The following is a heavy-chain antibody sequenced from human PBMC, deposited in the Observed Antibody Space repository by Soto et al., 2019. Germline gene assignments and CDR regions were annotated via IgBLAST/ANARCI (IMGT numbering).Heavy chain of an antibody. J-gene: IGHJ5*02. Sequence: PAETLSVTCSFSGGSISSFTYYWGWIRQPPGKGMEWIGTLYYNENTYYNPSLKSRVTITVDTAKNQFSLNLRSVTAADTAMYFCARRERYYGSPGWFDPWGQGTRGTVSS. V-gene: IGHV4-39*01. CDR3: ARRERYYGSPGWFDP. CDR2: LYYNENT. CDR1: GGSISSFTYY. D-gene: IGHD3-10*01.